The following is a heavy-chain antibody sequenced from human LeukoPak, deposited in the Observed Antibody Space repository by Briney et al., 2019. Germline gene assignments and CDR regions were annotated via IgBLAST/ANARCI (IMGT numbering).Heavy chain of an antibody. J-gene: IGHJ4*02. Sequence: SETLSLTCTVSGGSISSYCWSWIRQPPGKGLEWIGYIYYSGSTNYNPSLKSRVTISVDTSKNQFSPKLSSVTAADTAVYYCASTYYYDSSGYYAFDYWGQGTLVTVSS. CDR1: GGSISSYC. CDR2: IYYSGST. CDR3: ASTYYYDSSGYYAFDY. D-gene: IGHD3-22*01. V-gene: IGHV4-59*01.